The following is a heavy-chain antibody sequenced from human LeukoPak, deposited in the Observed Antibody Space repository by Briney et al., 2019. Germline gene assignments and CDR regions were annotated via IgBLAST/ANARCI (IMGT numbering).Heavy chain of an antibody. V-gene: IGHV1-18*01. Sequence: ASVNVSCKASGYTFTSYGISWVRQAPGQGLEWMGWISAYNGNTNYAQKLQGRVTMTTDTSTSTAYMELRSLRSDDTAVYYCARDRGPHYYDSSGYPGYWGQGTLVTVSS. CDR3: ARDRGPHYYDSSGYPGY. CDR2: ISAYNGNT. CDR1: GYTFTSYG. J-gene: IGHJ4*02. D-gene: IGHD3-22*01.